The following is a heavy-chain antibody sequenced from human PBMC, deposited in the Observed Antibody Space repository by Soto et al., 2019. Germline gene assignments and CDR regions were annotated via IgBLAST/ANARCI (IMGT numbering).Heavy chain of an antibody. J-gene: IGHJ6*02. D-gene: IGHD4-17*01. Sequence: QVQLVQSGAEVKKPGASVKVCCKASGYPFTSYGISWVRQTPGQGLEGMGWISAYNGNTNYAQKLQGRVTMTTDTSPSTAYMEVRGLRSDDTAVYYCSGDASDYVKYDCGMDVWGQWTKVTVS. CDR1: GYPFTSYG. CDR2: ISAYNGNT. V-gene: IGHV1-18*01. CDR3: SGDASDYVKYDCGMDV.